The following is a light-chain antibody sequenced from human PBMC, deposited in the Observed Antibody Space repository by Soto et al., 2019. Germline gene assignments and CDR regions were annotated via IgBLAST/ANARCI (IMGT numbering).Light chain of an antibody. V-gene: IGKV3-20*01. CDR2: GAS. Sequence: EIVLTQSPGTLSLSPGERATLSCRASQSVSTSYLAWYQQKPGQAPRLLIYGASSRATVIPDRFGGSGSGADFTLTISRLEPADFAVYYCQQYGSVPLTFGGGTKVEIK. CDR1: QSVSTSY. J-gene: IGKJ4*01. CDR3: QQYGSVPLT.